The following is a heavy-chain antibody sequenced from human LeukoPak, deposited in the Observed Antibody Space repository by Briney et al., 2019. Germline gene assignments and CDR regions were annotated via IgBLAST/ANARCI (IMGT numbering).Heavy chain of an antibody. CDR1: GFIVSSNY. CDR3: AKELADMDV. Sequence: SGGSLRLSCAASGFIVSSNYMSWVRQAPGKGLEWVSVISGGGITYYTDSVKGRFTISRDNSKNMVFLQMNSLTTEDTALYYCAKELADMDVWGKGTTVIVSS. J-gene: IGHJ6*03. CDR2: ISGGGIT. V-gene: IGHV3-53*05.